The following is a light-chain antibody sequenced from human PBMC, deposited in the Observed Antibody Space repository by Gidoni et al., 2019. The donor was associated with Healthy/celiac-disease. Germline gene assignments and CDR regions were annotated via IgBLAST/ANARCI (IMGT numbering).Light chain of an antibody. CDR3: SSYTSSSLWV. V-gene: IGLV2-14*01. Sequence: QSALPQPASVSRSPGQSITISCTGTSSDVGGYNYVSWYQQHPGKAPKIMIYDVSNRPSGVSNRFSGSKSGNTASLTISGRQAEDEADYYCSSYTSSSLWVFGTGTKVTVL. CDR2: DVS. CDR1: SSDVGGYNY. J-gene: IGLJ1*01.